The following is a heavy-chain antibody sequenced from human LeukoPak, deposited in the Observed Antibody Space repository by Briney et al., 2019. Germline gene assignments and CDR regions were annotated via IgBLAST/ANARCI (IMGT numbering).Heavy chain of an antibody. CDR2: ISGSGGST. Sequence: PGGSLRLSCAASGFTFNNYAMTWVRQAPGKGLEWVSAISGSGGSTYYADSVQGRSSISRDNSRNTLYLQMSSLRAEDTAVYYCAKGRQQQLVTYFDYWGQGTLVTVSS. J-gene: IGHJ4*02. CDR3: AKGRQQQLVTYFDY. CDR1: GFTFNNYA. D-gene: IGHD6-13*01. V-gene: IGHV3-23*01.